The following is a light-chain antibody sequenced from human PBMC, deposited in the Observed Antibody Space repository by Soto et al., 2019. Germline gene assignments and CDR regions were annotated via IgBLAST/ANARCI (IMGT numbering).Light chain of an antibody. J-gene: IGKJ4*01. V-gene: IGKV1-39*01. Sequence: DIQMPQSTSSLSAYVGDIVTIACRASQSISTYLNWYQQKPGKAPKLLIYAAYRLESGVPSRFSGSGSGTDFTLTISSLQPGDFATYDCLQTYSNPLPFGGGTKVEL. CDR3: LQTYSNPLP. CDR2: AAY. CDR1: QSISTY.